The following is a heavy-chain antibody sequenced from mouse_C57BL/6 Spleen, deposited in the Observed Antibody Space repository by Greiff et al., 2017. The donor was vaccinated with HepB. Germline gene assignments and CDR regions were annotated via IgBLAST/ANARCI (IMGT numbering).Heavy chain of an antibody. V-gene: IGHV1-52*01. CDR2: IDPSDSET. Sequence: VQLQQSGAELVRPGSSVKLSCKASGYTFTSYWMHWVKQRPIQGLEWIGNIDPSDSETHYNQKFKDKATLTVDKSSSTAYMQLSSLTSEASAVYYCARFDYYFDYWRQGTTLTVAS. CDR1: GYTFTSYW. CDR3: ARFDYYFDY. D-gene: IGHD2-4*01. J-gene: IGHJ2*01.